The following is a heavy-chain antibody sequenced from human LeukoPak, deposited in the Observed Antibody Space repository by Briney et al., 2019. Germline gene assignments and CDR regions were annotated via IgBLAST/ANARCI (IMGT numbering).Heavy chain of an antibody. CDR1: GYTFTNYG. D-gene: IGHD4-23*01. J-gene: IGHJ1*01. CDR3: ARDKAVTTEVTQYFQH. V-gene: IGHV1-18*01. CDR2: ISAYNGYT. Sequence: ASAKVSCKASGYTFTNYGISWVRQAPGQGLEWMGWISAYNGYTDYAQKLQFRVTMTTDTSTSTAYMELRSLRSDDTAVYYCARDKAVTTEVTQYFQHWGQGTLVTVSS.